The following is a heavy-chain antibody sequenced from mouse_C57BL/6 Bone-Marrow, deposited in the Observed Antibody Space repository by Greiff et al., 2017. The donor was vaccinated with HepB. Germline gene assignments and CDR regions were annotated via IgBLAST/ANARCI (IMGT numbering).Heavy chain of an antibody. J-gene: IGHJ3*01. V-gene: IGHV5-6*01. CDR3: AKLPWFAY. CDR1: GFTFSSYG. CDR2: ISSGGSYT. Sequence: EVKLVESGGDLLKPGGSLKLSCAASGFTFSSYGMSWVRQTPDKRLEWVASISSGGSYTCYPDSVKGRFTISRDNAKNTLYQQMSSLKSEETAMYYWAKLPWFAYWGKENLVTVSA.